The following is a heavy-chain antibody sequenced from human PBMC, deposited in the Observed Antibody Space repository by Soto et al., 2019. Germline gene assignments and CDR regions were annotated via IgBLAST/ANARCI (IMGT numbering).Heavy chain of an antibody. CDR3: ARTDLKLRGLDY. CDR2: ISGYNGNT. V-gene: IGHV1-18*01. D-gene: IGHD1-7*01. Sequence: QVQLVQSGTEVKKPGASVKVSCKASGYTFTSYGINWVRQAPGQGLEWMGWISGYNGNTDYVQRLQDRVTMTTDTSTRTAYMELRNLRSHDSAVYYCARTDLKLRGLDYWGQGTLVTVSS. CDR1: GYTFTSYG. J-gene: IGHJ4*02.